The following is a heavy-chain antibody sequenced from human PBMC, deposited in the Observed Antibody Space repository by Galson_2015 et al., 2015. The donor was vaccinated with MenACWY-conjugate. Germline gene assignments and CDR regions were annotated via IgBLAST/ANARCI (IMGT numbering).Heavy chain of an antibody. Sequence: SLRLSCAASGFTFRSYATHWVRQAPGKGLVWVSRINPGGSSTTYADSVKDRFTISRDNAKNTLYLQMNSLRPEDTAVFYCAKTRGASFCFDSWGQGTLVTVSS. J-gene: IGHJ4*02. CDR3: AKTRGASFCFDS. CDR1: GFTFRSYA. CDR2: INPGGSST. D-gene: IGHD1-26*01. V-gene: IGHV3-74*01.